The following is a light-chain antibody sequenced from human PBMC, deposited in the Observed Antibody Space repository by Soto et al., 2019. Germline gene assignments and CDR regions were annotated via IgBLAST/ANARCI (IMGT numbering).Light chain of an antibody. Sequence: QSALTQPASESGSPGQSITISCTGTSGDIGSYNRVSWYQQHPGKAPKLIIYEVTDRPSGVSNRFSGSKSGNTAYLTISGLQAEDEAEYYCSSYTNINTRACVFGTGTKVTVL. J-gene: IGLJ1*01. V-gene: IGLV2-14*01. CDR1: SGDIGSYNR. CDR2: EVT. CDR3: SSYTNINTRACV.